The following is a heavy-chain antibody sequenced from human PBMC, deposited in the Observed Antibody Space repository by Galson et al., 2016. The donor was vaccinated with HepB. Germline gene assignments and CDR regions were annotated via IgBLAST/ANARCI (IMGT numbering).Heavy chain of an antibody. D-gene: IGHD2-2*01. J-gene: IGHJ4*02. CDR3: ARGSWPAINDQTFVR. Sequence: SLRLSCAASGFTFSTSPMSWVRRAPGKGLEWLSSISGSGDRTYYTDSGKGRFTTSRDNTLNSLFLQMDSLRAEDTAVYYCARGSWPAINDQTFVRWGRGTLVTVSS. CDR1: GFTFSTSP. CDR2: ISGSGDRT. V-gene: IGHV3-23*01.